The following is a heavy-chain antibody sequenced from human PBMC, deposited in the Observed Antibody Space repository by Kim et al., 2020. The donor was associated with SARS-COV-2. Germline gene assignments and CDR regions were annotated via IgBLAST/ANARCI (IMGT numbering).Heavy chain of an antibody. Sequence: GGSLRLSCAASGFALGYYSMHWVRQAPGKGLEYVSAITYNDDNTYHASFVEGRLTISRDISKSTVSLQMDSLRPDDRAMYYCARVNGHGYFEPWGRGTLVTVSS. CDR1: GFALGYYS. CDR2: ITYNDDNT. CDR3: ARVNGHGYFEP. D-gene: IGHD1-1*01. V-gene: IGHV3-64*01. J-gene: IGHJ5*02.